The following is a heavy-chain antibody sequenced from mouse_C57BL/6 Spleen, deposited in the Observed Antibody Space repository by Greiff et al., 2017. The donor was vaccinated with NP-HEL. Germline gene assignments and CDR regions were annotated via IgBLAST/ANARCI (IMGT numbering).Heavy chain of an antibody. CDR2: IYPGNSDT. Sequence: VQLQQSGTVLARPGASVKMSCKTSGYTFTSYWMHWVKQRPGQGLEWIGAIYPGNSDTSYNQKFKGKAKLTAVTSASTAYMELSSLTNEDSAVYYCTRYPTMVTRQYYFDYWGQGTTLTVSS. CDR1: GYTFTSYW. V-gene: IGHV1-5*01. CDR3: TRYPTMVTRQYYFDY. J-gene: IGHJ2*01. D-gene: IGHD2-10*01.